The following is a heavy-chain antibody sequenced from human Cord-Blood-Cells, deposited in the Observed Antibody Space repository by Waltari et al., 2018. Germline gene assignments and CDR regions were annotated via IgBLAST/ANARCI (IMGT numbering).Heavy chain of an antibody. CDR3: ARDDFLLGFDY. CDR1: GFTFSSYA. CDR2: ISYDGSNK. Sequence: QVQLVESGGGVVQPGRSLRLSCAASGFTFSSYAMHGVRQDPGKGLEWVAVISYDGSNKYYADSVKGRFTISRDNSKNTLYLQMNSLRAEDTAVYYCARDDFLLGFDYWGQGTLVTVSS. V-gene: IGHV3-30*04. D-gene: IGHD3-9*01. J-gene: IGHJ4*02.